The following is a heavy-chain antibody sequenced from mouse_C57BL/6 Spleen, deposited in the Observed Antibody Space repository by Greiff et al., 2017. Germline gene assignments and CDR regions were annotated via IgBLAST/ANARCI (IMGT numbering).Heavy chain of an antibody. J-gene: IGHJ3*01. Sequence: EVMLVESGGGLVKPGGSLKLSCAASGFTFSDYGMHWVRQAPEKGLEWVAYISSGSSTIYYADTVKGRFTISRDNAKNTLFLQLTSLRSEDTAMYYCARPYYYVCSYLAYWGQGTLVTVSA. CDR2: ISSGSSTI. CDR3: ARPYYYVCSYLAY. CDR1: GFTFSDYG. D-gene: IGHD1-1*01. V-gene: IGHV5-17*01.